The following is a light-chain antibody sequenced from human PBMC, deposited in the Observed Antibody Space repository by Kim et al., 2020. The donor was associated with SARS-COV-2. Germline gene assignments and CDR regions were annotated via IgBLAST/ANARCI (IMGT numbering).Light chain of an antibody. Sequence: EIVLTQSPGTLSLSPGDRATLSCRASQSVYSNYLAWYQQKPGQALRLLIYGASSRATGIPDRFSGSGSGTDFTLTISRLEPEDFAVYFCQQDGRLITFGLGTRLEIK. CDR2: GAS. CDR1: QSVYSNY. V-gene: IGKV3-20*01. CDR3: QQDGRLIT. J-gene: IGKJ5*01.